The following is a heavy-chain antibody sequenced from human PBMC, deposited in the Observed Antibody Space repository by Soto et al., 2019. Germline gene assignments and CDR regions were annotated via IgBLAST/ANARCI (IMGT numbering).Heavy chain of an antibody. CDR1: GFTFSNAW. D-gene: IGHD3-16*01. V-gene: IGHV3-15*01. J-gene: IGHJ4*02. CDR3: TLGDQ. CDR2: IKSKTDGETT. Sequence: EVQLVESGGGLVKVGGSLQLSCAGSGFTFSNAWLTWVRQAPGKGLEWVGRIKSKTDGETTDYASTVKGRFTISRDDSKNILFLEMNSLQIDDTAVYYCTLGDQWGQGTLVTVS.